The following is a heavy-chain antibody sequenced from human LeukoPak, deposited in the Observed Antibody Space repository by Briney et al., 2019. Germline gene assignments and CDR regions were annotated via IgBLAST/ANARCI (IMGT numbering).Heavy chain of an antibody. CDR1: GFTFSSYA. D-gene: IGHD2-2*01. CDR2: IGGSGYNT. J-gene: IGHJ4*02. V-gene: IGHV3-23*01. CDR3: AKDRGTYCSSTSCSLYFDC. Sequence: GGSLRLSCAASGFTFSSYAMSWVRQAPGRGLEWVSSIGGSGYNTYYADSVKGRFTVSRDNSKNTLHLQMSSLRADDTAVYYCAKDRGTYCSSTSCSLYFDCWGQGTLVTAS.